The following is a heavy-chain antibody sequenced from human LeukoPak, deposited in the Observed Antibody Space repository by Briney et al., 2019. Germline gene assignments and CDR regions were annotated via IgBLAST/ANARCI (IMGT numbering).Heavy chain of an antibody. V-gene: IGHV4-4*02. Sequence: SETLSLTCAVSGGSISSSNWWSWVRQPPGKGLEWIGEIYHSGSTNYNPSLKSRVTISVGKSKNQFSLKLSSVTAAETAVYYCAREMPYGSGSYSDYWGQGTLVTVSS. D-gene: IGHD3-10*01. CDR2: IYHSGST. CDR3: AREMPYGSGSYSDY. J-gene: IGHJ4*02. CDR1: GGSISSSNW.